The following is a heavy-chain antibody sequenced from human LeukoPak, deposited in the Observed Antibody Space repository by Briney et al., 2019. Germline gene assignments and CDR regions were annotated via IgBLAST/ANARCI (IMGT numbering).Heavy chain of an antibody. CDR1: GFTFSSYS. D-gene: IGHD6-19*01. J-gene: IGHJ3*02. Sequence: PGGSLRLSCAASGFTFSSYSMNWVRQAPGKGLEWVSYISSSSSTIYYADSVKGRFTISRDNAKNSLYLQMNSLRAEDTAVYYCAREGLAVAGPGAFDIWGQGTMVTVSS. CDR3: AREGLAVAGPGAFDI. V-gene: IGHV3-48*04. CDR2: ISSSSSTI.